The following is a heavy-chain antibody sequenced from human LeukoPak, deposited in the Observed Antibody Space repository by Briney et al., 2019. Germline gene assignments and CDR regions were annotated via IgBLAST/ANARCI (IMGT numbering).Heavy chain of an antibody. J-gene: IGHJ6*03. Sequence: PSVTVSPTASGYTPTNYTTSAVRQTPEQRLEWMGWISAYNGNTNYAPKLQGRVTMTTGTSTSTAYMELSSLRSEDTAVYYCARCGFFGYMDVWGKGTTVTVSS. V-gene: IGHV1-18*01. CDR3: ARCGFFGYMDV. CDR1: GYTPTNYT. CDR2: ISAYNGNT. D-gene: IGHD3-3*01.